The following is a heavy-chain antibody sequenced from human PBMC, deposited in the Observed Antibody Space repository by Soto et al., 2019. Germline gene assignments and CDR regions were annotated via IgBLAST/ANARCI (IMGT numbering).Heavy chain of an antibody. CDR3: ARDTTEQQLVSPPLYYYGMDV. V-gene: IGHV1-69*13. Sequence: SVKVSCKASGGTFSSYAISWVRQSPGQGLEWMGGIIPIFGTANYAQKFQGRVTITADESTSTAYMELSSLRSEDTAVYYCARDTTEQQLVSPPLYYYGMDVWGQGTTVTVSS. D-gene: IGHD6-13*01. CDR2: IIPIFGTA. CDR1: GGTFSSYA. J-gene: IGHJ6*02.